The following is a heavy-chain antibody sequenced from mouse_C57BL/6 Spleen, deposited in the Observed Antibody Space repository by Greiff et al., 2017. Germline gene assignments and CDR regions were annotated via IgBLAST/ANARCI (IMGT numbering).Heavy chain of an antibody. V-gene: IGHV1-55*01. CDR2: IYPGSGST. D-gene: IGHD1-1*01. CDR3: AKPPFDYGSSPWFAY. J-gene: IGHJ3*01. CDR1: GYTFTSYW. Sequence: VQLQQPGAELVKPGASVKMSCKASGYTFTSYWITWVKQRPGQGLEWIGDIYPGSGSTNYNEKFKSKATLTVDTSSSTAYMQLSSLTSEDSAVYYCAKPPFDYGSSPWFAYWGQGTLVTVSA.